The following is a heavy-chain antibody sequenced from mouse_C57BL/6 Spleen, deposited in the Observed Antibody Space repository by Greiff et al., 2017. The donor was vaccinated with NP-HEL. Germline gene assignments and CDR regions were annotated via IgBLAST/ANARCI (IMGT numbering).Heavy chain of an antibody. CDR3: AIYGSSSYYFDY. CDR1: GYAFTNYL. V-gene: IGHV1-54*01. J-gene: IGHJ2*01. Sequence: QVQLKQSGAELVRPGTSVKVSCKASGYAFTNYLIEWVKQRPGQGLEWIGVINPGSGGTNYNEKFKGKATLTADKSSSTAYMQLSSLTSEDSAVYFCAIYGSSSYYFDYWGQGTTLTVSS. D-gene: IGHD1-1*01. CDR2: INPGSGGT.